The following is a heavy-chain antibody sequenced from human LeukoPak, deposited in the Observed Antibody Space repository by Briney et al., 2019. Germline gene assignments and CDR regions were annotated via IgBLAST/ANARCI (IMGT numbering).Heavy chain of an antibody. J-gene: IGHJ4*02. D-gene: IGHD6-19*01. Sequence: QPGGSLRLSCSASRVTFSNHYMDWVRQAPGKGLEWIGRVREEGHSYTTQYAASVKGRITVSRDDSQKSLYLQMSSLKSEDTSFYYCAARVAGQNSFVYWGQGIMVTVSS. CDR2: VREEGHSYTT. CDR3: AARVAGQNSFVY. V-gene: IGHV3-72*01. CDR1: RVTFSNHY.